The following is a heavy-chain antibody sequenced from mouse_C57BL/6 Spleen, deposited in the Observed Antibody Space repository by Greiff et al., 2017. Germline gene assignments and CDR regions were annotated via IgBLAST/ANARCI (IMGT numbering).Heavy chain of an antibody. CDR3: ARWGTGVVAYAMDY. V-gene: IGHV1-52*01. CDR1: GYTFTSYW. J-gene: IGHJ4*01. Sequence: VQLQQPGAELVRPGSSVKLSCKASGYTFTSYWMHWVKQRPIQGLEWIGNIDPSDSETHYNQKFKDKATLTVDKSSSTAYMQLSSLTSEDSAVYYCARWGTGVVAYAMDYWGQGTSVTVSS. D-gene: IGHD1-1*01. CDR2: IDPSDSET.